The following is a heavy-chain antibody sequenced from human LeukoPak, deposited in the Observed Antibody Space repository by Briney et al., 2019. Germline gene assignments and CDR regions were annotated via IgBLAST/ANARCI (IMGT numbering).Heavy chain of an antibody. CDR2: INPNSGGT. Sequence: VASVKVSCKASGYTFTGYYMHWVRQAPGQGLEWMGWINPNSGGTNYAQKFQGRVTMTRDTSISTAYMELSRLRSDDTAVYYCASTVRGYCSGGSCPSHYYYYYYMDVWGKGTTVTVSS. D-gene: IGHD2-15*01. CDR3: ASTVRGYCSGGSCPSHYYYYYYMDV. CDR1: GYTFTGYY. V-gene: IGHV1-2*02. J-gene: IGHJ6*03.